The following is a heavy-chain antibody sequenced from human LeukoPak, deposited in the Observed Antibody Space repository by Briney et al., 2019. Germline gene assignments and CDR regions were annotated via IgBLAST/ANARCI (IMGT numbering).Heavy chain of an antibody. CDR1: GGSISSSTYY. CDR3: VRGSTLRHYQY. D-gene: IGHD3-16*01. Sequence: PSETLSLTCTVSGGSISSSTYYWGWIRRPPGKGLEWIGSIYYSGSTYYNPSLKSRVTVSVDTSKNQFSLNLSSVTAADTAVYYCVRGSTLRHYQYWGQGTLVTVSS. CDR2: IYYSGST. V-gene: IGHV4-39*01. J-gene: IGHJ4*02.